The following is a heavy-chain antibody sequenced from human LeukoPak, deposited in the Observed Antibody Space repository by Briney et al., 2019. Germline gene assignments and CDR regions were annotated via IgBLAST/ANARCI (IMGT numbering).Heavy chain of an antibody. D-gene: IGHD1-26*01. CDR2: IYYSGST. Sequence: SETLSLTCTVSGGSISSSSYYWGWIRQPPGKGLEWIGSIYYSGSTYYNPSLKSRVTISVDTSKNQFSLKLSSVTAADTAVYYCARESRYSGSYLDYFDYWGQGTLVTVSS. CDR3: ARESRYSGSYLDYFDY. J-gene: IGHJ4*02. CDR1: GGSISSSSYY. V-gene: IGHV4-39*07.